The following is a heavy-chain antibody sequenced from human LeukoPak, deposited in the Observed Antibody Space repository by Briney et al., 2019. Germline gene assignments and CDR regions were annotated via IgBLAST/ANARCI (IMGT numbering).Heavy chain of an antibody. Sequence: SETLSLTCTVSGGSISSYYWSWIRQPPGKGLEWIGYIYYSGSTNYNPSLKSRVTISVDTSKNQFSLKLSSVTAADTAVYYCARACSGGSCILGGNAFDIWGQGTMVTVSS. D-gene: IGHD2-15*01. J-gene: IGHJ3*02. CDR3: ARACSGGSCILGGNAFDI. CDR1: GGSISSYY. CDR2: IYYSGST. V-gene: IGHV4-59*13.